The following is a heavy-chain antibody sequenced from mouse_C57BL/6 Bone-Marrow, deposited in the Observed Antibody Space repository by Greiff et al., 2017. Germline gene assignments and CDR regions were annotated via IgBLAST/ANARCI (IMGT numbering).Heavy chain of an antibody. CDR1: GYTFTGYW. D-gene: IGHD1-1*01. V-gene: IGHV1-9*01. Sequence: QVQLQQSGAELMKPGASVKLSCKATGYTFTGYWIEWVKQRPGHGLEWIGEILPGSGSTNYNEKFKGTATFTADTSSNTAYMQLSSLTTEDSAIYYCARWGDYYGSSYVRYFDVWGTGTTVTVSS. J-gene: IGHJ1*03. CDR2: ILPGSGST. CDR3: ARWGDYYGSSYVRYFDV.